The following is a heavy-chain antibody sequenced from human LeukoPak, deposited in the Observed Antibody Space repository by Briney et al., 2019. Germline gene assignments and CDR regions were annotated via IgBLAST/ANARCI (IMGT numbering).Heavy chain of an antibody. D-gene: IGHD2-2*02. J-gene: IGHJ3*02. CDR2: INHSGST. V-gene: IGHV4-34*01. Sequence: SETLSLTCAVYGGSFSGYYWSWIRQPPGKGLEWIGEINHSGSTNYNPSLKRRVTISVDTSKNQFSLKLSSVTAADTAVYHCARVVVPAAIDAFDIWGQGTMVTVSS. CDR3: ARVVVPAAIDAFDI. CDR1: GGSFSGYY.